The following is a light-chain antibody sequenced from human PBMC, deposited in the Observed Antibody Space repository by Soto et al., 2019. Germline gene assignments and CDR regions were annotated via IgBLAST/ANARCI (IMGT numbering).Light chain of an antibody. Sequence: EIVLTQSPATLSVSPGDRVTLSCRASQSVSSSLAWYQQKSGQAPGLLVYDASKRATGIPARFSGSGSGTDSNLTISRLEPEDSAVYYCQQGSAWPYTFGQGTKLEIK. J-gene: IGKJ2*01. V-gene: IGKV3-11*01. CDR3: QQGSAWPYT. CDR2: DAS. CDR1: QSVSSS.